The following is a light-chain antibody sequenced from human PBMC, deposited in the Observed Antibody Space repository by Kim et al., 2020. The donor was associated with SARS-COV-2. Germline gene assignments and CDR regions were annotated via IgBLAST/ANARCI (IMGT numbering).Light chain of an antibody. CDR3: QQYKTYS. J-gene: IGKJ1*01. Sequence: LSATVGDTVSLTCLASQSSSMWFAWYQQKPGKAPKLLIYDASNLESGVPSRFSGSGSGTDFTLTISSLQPDDFATYYCQQYKTYSFGQGTKVDIK. V-gene: IGKV1-5*01. CDR1: QSSSMW. CDR2: DAS.